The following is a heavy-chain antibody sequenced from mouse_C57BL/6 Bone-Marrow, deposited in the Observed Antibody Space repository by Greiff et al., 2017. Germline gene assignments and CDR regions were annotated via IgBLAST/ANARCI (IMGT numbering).Heavy chain of an antibody. D-gene: IGHD3-2*02. CDR1: GFNIKDDY. Sequence: EVQLQQSGAELVRPGASVKLSCTASGFNIKDDYMHWVKQRPEQGLEWIGWIYPENGDTEYASKFQGKATITADTSSNTAYLQLSSLTSEDTAVYYCTTQLRLHFDYGGQGTTLTVSS. J-gene: IGHJ2*01. V-gene: IGHV14-4*01. CDR2: IYPENGDT. CDR3: TTQLRLHFDY.